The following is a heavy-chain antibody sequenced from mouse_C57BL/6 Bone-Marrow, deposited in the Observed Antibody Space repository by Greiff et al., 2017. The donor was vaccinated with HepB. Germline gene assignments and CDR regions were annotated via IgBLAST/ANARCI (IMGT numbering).Heavy chain of an antibody. CDR2: IDPSDSET. D-gene: IGHD2-1*01. V-gene: IGHV1-52*01. J-gene: IGHJ4*01. Sequence: QVQLQQPGAEPVRPGSSVKLSCKASGYTFTSYWMHWVKQRPIQGLEWIGNIDPSDSETHYNQKFKDKATLTVDKSSSTAYMQLSSLTSEDSAVYYCARSSSTPGAMDYWGQGTSVTVSS. CDR3: ARSSSTPGAMDY. CDR1: GYTFTSYW.